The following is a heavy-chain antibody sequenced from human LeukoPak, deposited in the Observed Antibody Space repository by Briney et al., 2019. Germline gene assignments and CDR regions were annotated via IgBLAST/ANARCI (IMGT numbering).Heavy chain of an antibody. V-gene: IGHV3-66*02. D-gene: IGHD1-26*01. CDR1: GFTDSSNY. Sequence: GGSLRLSCAASGFTDSSNYMSWVRQAPGKGLEWVSVIYSGGSTYYADSVKGRFTISRDNSKNTLYLQMNSLRAEDTAVYYCARAPGWVYYFDYWGQGTLVTVSS. J-gene: IGHJ4*02. CDR2: IYSGGST. CDR3: ARAPGWVYYFDY.